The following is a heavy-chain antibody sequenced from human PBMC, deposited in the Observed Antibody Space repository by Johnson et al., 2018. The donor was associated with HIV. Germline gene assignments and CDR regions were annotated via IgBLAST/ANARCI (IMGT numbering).Heavy chain of an antibody. CDR2: ISYDGSNK. CDR1: GFTFSSYA. J-gene: IGHJ3*02. V-gene: IGHV3-30*04. Sequence: QVQLVESGGGVVQPGRSLRLSCAASGFTFSSYAMHWVRQAPGKGLEWVAVISYDGSNKYYADAVKCRFTISRDNSKNTLYLHINTLRPEDTAVYYCARVLAFDIWGQGTMVTVSS. CDR3: ARVLAFDI.